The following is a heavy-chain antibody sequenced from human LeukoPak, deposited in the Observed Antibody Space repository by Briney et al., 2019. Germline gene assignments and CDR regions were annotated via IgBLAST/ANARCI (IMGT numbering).Heavy chain of an antibody. CDR2: IDSGGST. CDR3: ARWLVQYFDY. J-gene: IGHJ4*02. Sequence: GGSLRLSCAASGLTVSSNYMSWVRQAPGKGLEWVSVIDSGGSTYYADSVKGRFTISRDNSKNTLYLEMNSLRAEDTAVYYCARWLVQYFDYWGQGTLVTVSS. D-gene: IGHD6-19*01. CDR1: GLTVSSNY. V-gene: IGHV3-66*01.